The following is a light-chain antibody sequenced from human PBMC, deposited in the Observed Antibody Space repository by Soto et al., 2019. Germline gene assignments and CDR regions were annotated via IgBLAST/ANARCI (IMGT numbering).Light chain of an antibody. CDR2: EVN. V-gene: IGLV2-8*01. CDR1: SSDVGSYNY. CDR3: RSYAGSNVV. J-gene: IGLJ2*01. Sequence: QSALTQPPSASGSPGQSVTISCTGTSSDVGSYNYVSWYQQHPGKAPKLMIYEVNKRPSGVPDRFSGSKSGNTASLTVSGLQAEDEADFYCRSYAGSNVVFGGGTKLTVL.